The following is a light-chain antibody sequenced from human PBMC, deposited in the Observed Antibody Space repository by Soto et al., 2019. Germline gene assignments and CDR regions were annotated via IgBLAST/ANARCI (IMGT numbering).Light chain of an antibody. V-gene: IGKV1-39*01. CDR3: QQFNTWPRT. CDR1: QGISIY. J-gene: IGKJ1*01. Sequence: DIQMTQSPSSLSASVGDRVTITCRASQGISIYLNWYQQKPGKAPRLLMYVASTLQSGVPSRFSGSGSGTDFTLSISSLQSEDFAVYYCQQFNTWPRTFGQGTTVEIK. CDR2: VAS.